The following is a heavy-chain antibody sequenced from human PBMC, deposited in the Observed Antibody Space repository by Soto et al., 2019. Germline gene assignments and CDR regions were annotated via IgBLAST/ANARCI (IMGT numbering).Heavy chain of an antibody. V-gene: IGHV4-34*01. CDR2: INHSGST. CDR1: GGSFSGYY. J-gene: IGHJ4*02. CDR3: GRGVLQYIDWTRESGNYFDS. Sequence: PSETLSLTCAVNGGSFSGYYWGWIRQPPGKGLQWLGEINHSGSTNYIPSLKSRVTISVDTSKNQFSLKLSSVTAADTAVYYCGRGVLQYIDWTRESGNYFDSWGQGTLVTV. D-gene: IGHD3-9*01.